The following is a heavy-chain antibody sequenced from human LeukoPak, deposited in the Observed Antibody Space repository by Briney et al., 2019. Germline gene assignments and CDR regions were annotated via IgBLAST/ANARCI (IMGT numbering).Heavy chain of an antibody. CDR1: GFTFDDYA. J-gene: IGHJ4*02. CDR2: ISWNSGSI. V-gene: IGHV3-9*01. Sequence: PGGSLRLSCAASGFTFDDYAMHWVRQAPGKGLEWVSGISWNSGSIGYADSVKGRFTISRDNAKNSLYLQMNSLRAEDTAVYYCAKGKGRSSSGSFYFDYWGQGTLVTVSS. CDR3: AKGKGRSSSGSFYFDY. D-gene: IGHD6-19*01.